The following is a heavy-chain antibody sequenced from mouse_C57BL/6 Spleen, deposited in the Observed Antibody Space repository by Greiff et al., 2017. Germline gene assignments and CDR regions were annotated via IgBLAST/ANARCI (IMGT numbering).Heavy chain of an antibody. D-gene: IGHD2-5*01. Sequence: ESGPGLVKPSQSLSLTCSVTGYSITSGYYWNWIRQFPGNKLEWMGYISYDGSNNYNPSLKNRISITRYTSKNQFFLKLNSVTTEDTATYYCAIYSNYLYAMDYWGQGTSVTVSS. J-gene: IGHJ4*01. CDR2: ISYDGSN. CDR1: GYSITSGYY. CDR3: AIYSNYLYAMDY. V-gene: IGHV3-6*01.